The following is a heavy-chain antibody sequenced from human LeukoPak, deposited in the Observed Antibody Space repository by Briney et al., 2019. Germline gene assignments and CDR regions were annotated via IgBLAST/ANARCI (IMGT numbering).Heavy chain of an antibody. V-gene: IGHV3-53*05. J-gene: IGHJ5*02. CDR2: IYSGGST. D-gene: IGHD3-9*01. CDR3: ASFHYDILTGYYGDP. CDR1: GFTVSSNY. Sequence: PGGSLRLSCAASGFTVSSNYMSWVRQAPGKGLEWVSVIYSGGSTYYADSVKGRFTIPRDNSKNTLYLQMNSLRAEDTAVYYCASFHYDILTGYYGDPWGQGTLVTVSS.